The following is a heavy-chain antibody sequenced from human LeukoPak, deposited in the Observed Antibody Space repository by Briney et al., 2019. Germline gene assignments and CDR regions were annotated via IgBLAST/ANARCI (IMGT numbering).Heavy chain of an antibody. Sequence: ASVKVSCKASGYTFTSYDINWVRQATGQGLEWMGWMNPNSGNTGYAQKFQGRVTMTRDTSISTAYMELSRLRSDDTAVYYCAREIDGLDYWGQGTLVTVSS. D-gene: IGHD5-24*01. J-gene: IGHJ4*02. CDR2: MNPNSGNT. V-gene: IGHV1-8*01. CDR1: GYTFTSYD. CDR3: AREIDGLDY.